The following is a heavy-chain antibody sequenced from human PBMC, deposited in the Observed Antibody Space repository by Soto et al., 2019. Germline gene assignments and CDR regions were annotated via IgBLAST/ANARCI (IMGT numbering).Heavy chain of an antibody. CDR3: ASNCSSTSCPRNAFDI. CDR2: INHSGST. J-gene: IGHJ3*02. D-gene: IGHD2-2*01. CDR1: GGSFSGYY. Sequence: SETLSLTCAVYGGSFSGYYWSWIRQPPGKGLEWIGEINHSGSTNYNPSLKSRVTISVDTSKNQFSLKLSSVTAADTAVYYCASNCSSTSCPRNAFDIWGQGTMVTVSS. V-gene: IGHV4-34*01.